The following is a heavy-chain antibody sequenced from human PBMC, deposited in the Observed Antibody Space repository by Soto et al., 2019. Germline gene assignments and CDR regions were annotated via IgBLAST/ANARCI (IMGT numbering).Heavy chain of an antibody. CDR2: IYYSGST. J-gene: IGHJ6*02. CDR1: GGSISSSSYY. Sequence: SETLSLTCTVSGGSISSSSYYWGWIRQPPGKGLEWIGSIYYSGSTYYNPSLKSRVTISVDTSKNQFSLKLSSVTAADTAVYYCARTSRDGCNWDYYYGMDVWGQGTTVTVSS. CDR3: ARTSRDGCNWDYYYGMDV. D-gene: IGHD6-19*01. V-gene: IGHV4-39*01.